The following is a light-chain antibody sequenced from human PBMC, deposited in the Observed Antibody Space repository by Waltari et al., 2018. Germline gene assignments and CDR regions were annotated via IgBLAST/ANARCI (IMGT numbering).Light chain of an antibody. CDR3: QQRSNWPPYT. CDR1: QSISRF. Sequence: EIVVTQSRATLSVSPGERATLSCKASQSISRFLNWYQHKPGQPPRLVIYDASNRPSGIPARFSGSGSGTDFTITINSLEPEDSAVYYCQQRSNWPPYTFGQGTKLEI. J-gene: IGKJ2*01. V-gene: IGKV3-11*01. CDR2: DAS.